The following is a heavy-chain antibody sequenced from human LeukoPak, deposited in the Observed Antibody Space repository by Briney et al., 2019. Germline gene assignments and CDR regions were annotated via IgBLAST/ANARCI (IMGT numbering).Heavy chain of an antibody. J-gene: IGHJ4*02. CDR2: IIPIFGTA. CDR1: GGSFSSYA. V-gene: IGHV1-69*13. Sequence: ASVKVSCKAPGGSFSSYAISWVRQAPGQGLEWMGGIIPIFGTANYAQKFQGRVTITADESTSTAYMELSSLRSEDTAVYYCARDGSGGSYESGYFDYWGQGTLVTVSS. D-gene: IGHD2-15*01. CDR3: ARDGSGGSYESGYFDY.